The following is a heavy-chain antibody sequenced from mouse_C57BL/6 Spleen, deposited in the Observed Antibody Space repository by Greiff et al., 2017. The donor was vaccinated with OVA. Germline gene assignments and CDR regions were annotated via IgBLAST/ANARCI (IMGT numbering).Heavy chain of an antibody. CDR1: GFNITDYY. CDR3: ALITTVEYFDY. J-gene: IGHJ2*01. CDR2: IDPEDGET. D-gene: IGHD1-1*01. V-gene: IGHV14-2*01. Sequence: EVQLQQSGAELVKPGASVKLSCTASGFNITDYYMHWVKQRTEQGLEWIGRIDPEDGETKYAPKFQGKATITADTSSNTAYLQLSSLTSEDTAVYYCALITTVEYFDYWGQGTTLTVSS.